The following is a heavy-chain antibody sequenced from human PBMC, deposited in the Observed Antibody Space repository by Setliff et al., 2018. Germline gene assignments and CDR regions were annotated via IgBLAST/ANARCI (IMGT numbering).Heavy chain of an antibody. CDR3: ARAPPNRYSGSYEYFYMDV. V-gene: IGHV4-4*02. D-gene: IGHD1-26*01. CDR2: IYHSGST. CDR1: GGSISSSNW. Sequence: SETLSLTCAVSGGSISSSNWWSWVRQPPGKGLEWIGEIYHSGSTNYNPSLKSRVTISVDKSKNQFSLKVSSVTAADTAVYYCARAPPNRYSGSYEYFYMDVWGKGTTVTVSS. J-gene: IGHJ6*03.